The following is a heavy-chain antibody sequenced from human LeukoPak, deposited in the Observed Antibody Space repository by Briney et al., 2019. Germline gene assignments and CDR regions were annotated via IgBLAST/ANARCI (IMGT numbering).Heavy chain of an antibody. CDR1: GYTFTSYA. CDR3: ARCRAAAGTPDNWFDP. J-gene: IGHJ5*02. D-gene: IGHD6-13*01. Sequence: SVKVSCKASGYTFTSYAISWVRQAPGQGLEWMGGIIPIFGTANYAQKFQGRVTITRDESTSTAYMELSSLGFEDTAVYYCARCRAAAGTPDNWFDPWGQGTLVTVSS. V-gene: IGHV1-69*05. CDR2: IIPIFGTA.